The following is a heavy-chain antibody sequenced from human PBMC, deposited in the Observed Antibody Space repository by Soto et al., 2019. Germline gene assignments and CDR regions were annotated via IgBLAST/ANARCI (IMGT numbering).Heavy chain of an antibody. Sequence: EVQLVESGGGLVQPGGSLRLSCAASGFTFSSYDMHWVRQATGKGLEWVSAIGTAGDTYYPGSVKGRFTISRENAKNSLYLQMNSLIAEDTAVYYCARAPWLLPGISFAFAIWGQGTMVTVSS. CDR1: GFTFSSYD. CDR3: ARAPWLLPGISFAFAI. J-gene: IGHJ3*02. CDR2: IGTAGDT. V-gene: IGHV3-13*01. D-gene: IGHD3-22*01.